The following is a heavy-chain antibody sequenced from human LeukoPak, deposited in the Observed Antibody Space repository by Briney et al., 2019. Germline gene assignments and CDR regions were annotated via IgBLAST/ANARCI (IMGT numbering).Heavy chain of an antibody. D-gene: IGHD4-17*01. J-gene: IGHJ4*02. CDR1: GGSISSYY. V-gene: IGHV4-59*01. Sequence: PSETLSLMCTVSGGSISSYYWSWIRQPPGKGLEWVGYIYYSGSTNYNPSLKSRVTISVDTSKNQFSLKLSAVTAADTAVYYCARAYADYADYWGQGTLVTVSS. CDR3: ARAYADYADY. CDR2: IYYSGST.